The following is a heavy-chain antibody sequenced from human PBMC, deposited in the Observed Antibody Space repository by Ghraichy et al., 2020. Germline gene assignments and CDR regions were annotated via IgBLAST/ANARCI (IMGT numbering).Heavy chain of an antibody. Sequence: SVKVSCKASGGTFSSYAISWVRQAPGQGLEWMGGIIPIFGTANYAQKFQGRVTITADKSTSTAYMELSSLRSEDTAVYYCARSLYSNYENFNYYYYYMDVWGKGTTVTVSS. J-gene: IGHJ6*03. D-gene: IGHD4-11*01. CDR3: ARSLYSNYENFNYYYYYMDV. CDR2: IIPIFGTA. V-gene: IGHV1-69*06. CDR1: GGTFSSYA.